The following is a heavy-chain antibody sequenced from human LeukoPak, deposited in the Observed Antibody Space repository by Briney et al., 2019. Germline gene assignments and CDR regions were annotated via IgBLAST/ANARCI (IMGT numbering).Heavy chain of an antibody. V-gene: IGHV3-74*01. Sequence: GGSLRLSCAASGFTFSDYWMLWVRQAPGKGLVWVSRMISDASSTSYADSVKGRFTISRDNAKNTLYLQMNSLRAEDTAIYYCARDIAAAVDYWGQGTLVTVSS. CDR3: ARDIAAAVDY. J-gene: IGHJ4*02. CDR1: GFTFSDYW. D-gene: IGHD6-13*01. CDR2: MISDASST.